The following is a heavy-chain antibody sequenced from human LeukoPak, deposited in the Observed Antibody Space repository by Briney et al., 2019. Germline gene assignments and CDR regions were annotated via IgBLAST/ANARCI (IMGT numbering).Heavy chain of an antibody. CDR1: GFTFSSYA. Sequence: GGSLRLSCAASGFTFSSYAMSWVRQAPGKGLEWVSGISGSGDTTYYADSVKGRFTISRDNSNNTLYLQMNILRAEDTAVYYCAKDYCTITTCSFDSRGQGTLVTVSS. D-gene: IGHD2-2*01. J-gene: IGHJ4*02. CDR2: ISGSGDTT. CDR3: AKDYCTITTCSFDS. V-gene: IGHV3-23*01.